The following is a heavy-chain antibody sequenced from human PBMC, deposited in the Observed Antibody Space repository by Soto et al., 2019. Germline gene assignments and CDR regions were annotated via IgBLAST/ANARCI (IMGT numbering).Heavy chain of an antibody. Sequence: QLQLQESGPGLVRPSETLSLICTVSGGSITRNDHYWGWIRQSPGKGLEWIGDIKSSGSTNYKLSLTSRVSMSVETSKNQFSLKMNSVTAADTAVYYCARLGSSGWYQGSYFDYWGQGTLVTVSS. D-gene: IGHD6-19*01. CDR1: GGSITRNDHY. J-gene: IGHJ4*02. V-gene: IGHV4-39*01. CDR2: IKSSGST. CDR3: ARLGSSGWYQGSYFDY.